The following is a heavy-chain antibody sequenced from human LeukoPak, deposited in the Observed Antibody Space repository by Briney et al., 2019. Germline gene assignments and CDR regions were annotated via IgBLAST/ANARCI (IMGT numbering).Heavy chain of an antibody. J-gene: IGHJ6*02. CDR2: IIPIFGTA. V-gene: IGHV1-69*13. CDR3: ARDTYYYGSGSYNYYYYYGMDV. Sequence: GASVKVSCKASGGTFSSYAISWVRQAPGQGLEWMGGIIPIFGTANYAQKFQGRVTITADESTSTAYMELSSLRSEDTAVYYCARDTYYYGSGSYNYYYYYGMDVWGQGTRSPSP. D-gene: IGHD3-10*01. CDR1: GGTFSSYA.